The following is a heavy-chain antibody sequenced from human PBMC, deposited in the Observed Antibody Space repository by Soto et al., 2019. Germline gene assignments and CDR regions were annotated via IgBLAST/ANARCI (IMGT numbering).Heavy chain of an antibody. J-gene: IGHJ6*02. D-gene: IGHD1-1*01. CDR3: ARLVRKNNKYNWNDPYYYGMDV. V-gene: IGHV4-39*01. CDR2: IYYSGST. Sequence: SETQSLTCTFSGGSISSSSYYWGWIRQPPGKGLEWIGSIYYSGSTYYNPSVKSRVTISVDTSKNQFSLKLSSVTAADTAVYYCARLVRKNNKYNWNDPYYYGMDVWGQGTTVTVSS. CDR1: GGSISSSSYY.